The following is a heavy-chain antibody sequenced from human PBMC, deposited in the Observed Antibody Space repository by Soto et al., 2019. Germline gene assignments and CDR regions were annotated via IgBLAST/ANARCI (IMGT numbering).Heavy chain of an antibody. CDR3: VGGQYYFDS. Sequence: QVQLVESGGGVVQPGRSLRLSCAASGFPFTSYGMHWVREGPDKGLEWVAIISYDGSDKYYADSVKGRFTISRDNSKNTVYLQMNSLSPEDTALYYCVGGQYYFDSRGQGTLVIVSS. CDR2: ISYDGSDK. CDR1: GFPFTSYG. V-gene: IGHV3-30*03. D-gene: IGHD3-10*01. J-gene: IGHJ4*02.